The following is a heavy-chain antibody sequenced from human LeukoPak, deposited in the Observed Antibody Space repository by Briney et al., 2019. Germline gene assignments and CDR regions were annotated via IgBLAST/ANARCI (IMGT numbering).Heavy chain of an antibody. J-gene: IGHJ4*02. D-gene: IGHD1-26*01. V-gene: IGHV3-23*01. CDR3: AKDLVGATPGVDY. Sequence: GGSLRLSCAASGFTFSNYAMTWVRQAPGKGLEWVSVISGTGGSTYYADSVKGRFTISRDNSKNTLYLQMNSLRAEDTAVYYCAKDLVGATPGVDYWGQGTLVTVSS. CDR2: ISGTGGST. CDR1: GFTFSNYA.